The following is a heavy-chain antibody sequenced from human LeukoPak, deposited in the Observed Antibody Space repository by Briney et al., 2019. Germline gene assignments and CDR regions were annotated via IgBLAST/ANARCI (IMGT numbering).Heavy chain of an antibody. J-gene: IGHJ4*02. CDR1: GYSISSGYY. D-gene: IGHD6-13*01. CDR3: ARQEVGYSSRGSPYYFDY. Sequence: SETLSLTCAVSGYSISSGYYWGWIRQPPGKGLGWIGSIYHSGSTYYNPSLKSRVTISVDTSKNQFSLKLSSVTAADTAVYYCARQEVGYSSRGSPYYFDYWGQGTLVTVSS. CDR2: IYHSGST. V-gene: IGHV4-38-2*01.